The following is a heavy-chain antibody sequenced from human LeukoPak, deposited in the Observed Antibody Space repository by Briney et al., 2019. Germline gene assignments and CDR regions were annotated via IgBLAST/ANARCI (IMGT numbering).Heavy chain of an antibody. V-gene: IGHV3-7*01. CDR3: ARDSAVAGSVNWFDP. CDR2: IKQDGSEK. D-gene: IGHD6-19*01. Sequence: GGSLRLSCAASGFTFSSYWMSWVRQAPGKALEWVANIKQDGSEKYYVDSVKGRFTISRDNAKNSLYLQLNSLRAEDTAVYYCARDSAVAGSVNWFDPWGQGTLVTVSS. J-gene: IGHJ5*02. CDR1: GFTFSSYW.